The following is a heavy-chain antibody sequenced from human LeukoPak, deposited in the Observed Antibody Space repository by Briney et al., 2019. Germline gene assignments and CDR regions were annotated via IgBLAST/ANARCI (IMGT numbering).Heavy chain of an antibody. CDR2: IYYSGST. V-gene: IGHV4-39*01. CDR3: ARNHTHEGYGYYFDY. Sequence: PSETLSLTCTVSGDSISSSISYWGWIRQPPGKGLEWIGSIYYSGSTHYNPSLKSRVFISVDTSKNQFSLKLSSVTAAGTAVYYCARNHTHEGYGYYFDYWGQGTLITVSS. CDR1: GDSISSSISY. J-gene: IGHJ4*02. D-gene: IGHD5-18*01.